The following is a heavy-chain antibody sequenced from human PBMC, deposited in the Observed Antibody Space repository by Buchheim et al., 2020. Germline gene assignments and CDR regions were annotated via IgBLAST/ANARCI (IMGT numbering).Heavy chain of an antibody. CDR3: ARGIPNCSGGSCYTYYFDY. Sequence: QLQLQESGSGLVKPSQTLSLTCAVSGGSISSGGYSWSWIRQPPGKGLEWIGYIYHSGSTYYNPSLKSRVTISVGRSKNQFSLKLSSVTAADTAVYYCARGIPNCSGGSCYTYYFDYWGQGTL. CDR2: IYHSGST. V-gene: IGHV4-30-2*01. J-gene: IGHJ4*02. D-gene: IGHD2-15*01. CDR1: GGSISSGGYS.